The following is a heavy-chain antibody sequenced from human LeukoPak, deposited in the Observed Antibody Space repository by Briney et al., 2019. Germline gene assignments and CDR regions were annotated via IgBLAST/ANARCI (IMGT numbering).Heavy chain of an antibody. J-gene: IGHJ4*02. Sequence: SETLSLTCTVSGGSISSSSYYWGWIRQPPGKGLEWIGYIYYSGSTYYNPSLKSRVTISVDTSKNQFSLKLSSVTAADTAVYYCARNHYYDSSGYYYLFDYWGQGTLVTVSS. CDR2: IYYSGST. V-gene: IGHV4-31*03. D-gene: IGHD3-22*01. CDR3: ARNHYYDSSGYYYLFDY. CDR1: GGSISSSSYY.